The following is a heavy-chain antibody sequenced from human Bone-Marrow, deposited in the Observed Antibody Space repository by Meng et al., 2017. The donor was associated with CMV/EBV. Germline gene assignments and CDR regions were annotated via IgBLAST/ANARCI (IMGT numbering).Heavy chain of an antibody. D-gene: IGHD4-17*01. CDR2: IYPGDSDT. CDR3: ARLHMTTVTTFDY. CDR1: GYSFTSYW. J-gene: IGHJ4*02. V-gene: IGHV5-51*01. Sequence: GGSLRLSCKGSGYSFTSYWIGWVRQMPGKGLEWMGIIYPGDSDTRYSPSFQGQVTISADKSISTAYLQWSSLKASDTAMYYCARLHMTTVTTFDYWGQGKLVTVSS.